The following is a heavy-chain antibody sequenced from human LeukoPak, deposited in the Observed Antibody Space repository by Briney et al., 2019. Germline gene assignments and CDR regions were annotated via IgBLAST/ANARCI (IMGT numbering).Heavy chain of an antibody. CDR3: ARDEYLWVVIQLGLFDY. CDR1: GFSFSSYW. Sequence: QPGGSLRLSCAASGFSFSSYWMHWVRQAPGKGLVWVSRINSNGRSTSYADSVKGRFTISRDNAKNTLYLEMNNLRAEDTAVYYCARDEYLWVVIQLGLFDYWGQGTLVTVSS. J-gene: IGHJ4*02. CDR2: INSNGRST. V-gene: IGHV3-74*01. D-gene: IGHD2-2*01.